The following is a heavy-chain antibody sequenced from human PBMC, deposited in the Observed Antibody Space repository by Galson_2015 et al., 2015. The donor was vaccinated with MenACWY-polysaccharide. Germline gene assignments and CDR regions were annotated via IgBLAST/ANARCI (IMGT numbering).Heavy chain of an antibody. CDR1: GFTFDDYA. V-gene: IGHV3-9*01. Sequence: SLRLSCAASGFTFDDYAMHWVRQAPGKGLEWVSGISWNSGSIGYADSVKGRFTISRDNAKNSLYLQMNSLRAEDTALYYCAKGGDGFDYWGQGTLVTVSS. D-gene: IGHD4-17*01. J-gene: IGHJ4*02. CDR2: ISWNSGSI. CDR3: AKGGDGFDY.